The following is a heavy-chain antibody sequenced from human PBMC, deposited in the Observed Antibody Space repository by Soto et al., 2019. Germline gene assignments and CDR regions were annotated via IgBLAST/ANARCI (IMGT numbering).Heavy chain of an antibody. J-gene: IGHJ4*02. Sequence: QVQLVQSEAEVKKPGASVKVSCKASGYTFTTFAIHWVRQAPGQRLEWMGWINPGSDNTKYSQKFQGRVTLTRDTSASTVYMELSILTSEDTALYYCARAWVATYYWGQGTLVTVSS. V-gene: IGHV1-3*01. D-gene: IGHD2-15*01. CDR1: GYTFTTFA. CDR2: INPGSDNT. CDR3: ARAWVATYY.